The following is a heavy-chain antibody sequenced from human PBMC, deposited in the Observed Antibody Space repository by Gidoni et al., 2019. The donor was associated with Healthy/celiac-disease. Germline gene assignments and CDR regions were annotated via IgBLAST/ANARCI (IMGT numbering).Heavy chain of an antibody. J-gene: IGHJ4*02. V-gene: IGHV3-72*01. CDR3: ARDLDGYLGY. Sequence: EVQLVESGGGLVQPGGSLRLSCAASGFTFSDHYMGWVRQAPGKGLEWVGRTRNKANSYTTEYAASVKGRFTISRDDSKNSLYLQMNSLKTEDTAVYYCARDLDGYLGYWGQGTLVTVSS. CDR2: TRNKANSYTT. D-gene: IGHD3-22*01. CDR1: GFTFSDHY.